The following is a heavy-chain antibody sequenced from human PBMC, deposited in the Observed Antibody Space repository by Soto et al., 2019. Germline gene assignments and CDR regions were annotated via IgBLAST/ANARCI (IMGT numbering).Heavy chain of an antibody. CDR2: INPSGGST. CDR3: AREVAPLGGAAMVSYYYYGMDV. J-gene: IGHJ6*02. V-gene: IGHV1-46*01. D-gene: IGHD5-18*01. Sequence: ASVKVPGKASGYTFTSYYMHWVRQAPGQGLEWMGIINPSGGSTSYAQKFQGRVTMTRDTSTSTVYMELSSLRSEDTAVYYCAREVAPLGGAAMVSYYYYGMDVWGQGTTVTVSS. CDR1: GYTFTSYY.